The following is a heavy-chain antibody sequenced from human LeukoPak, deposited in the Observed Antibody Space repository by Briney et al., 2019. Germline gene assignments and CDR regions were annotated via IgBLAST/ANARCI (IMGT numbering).Heavy chain of an antibody. J-gene: IGHJ4*02. D-gene: IGHD6-13*01. V-gene: IGHV3-53*04. CDR1: GFTVSSHY. CDR3: AREGGAAAGLYYFDY. Sequence: QPGGSLKLSRAASGFTVSSHYMSWVRQAPGKGLEGVSVIYSGGSTYYADSVKGRFTISRHNSKNTLYLQMNSLRAEDTAVYYCAREGGAAAGLYYFDYWGQGTLVTVSS. CDR2: IYSGGST.